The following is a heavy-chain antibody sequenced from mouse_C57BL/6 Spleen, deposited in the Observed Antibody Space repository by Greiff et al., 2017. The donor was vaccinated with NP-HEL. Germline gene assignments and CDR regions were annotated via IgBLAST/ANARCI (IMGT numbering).Heavy chain of an antibody. J-gene: IGHJ1*03. CDR3: ARFGSGYCYFDV. CDR2: ILPSIGRT. V-gene: IGHV15-2*01. Sequence: QVQLQQSGSELRSPGSSVKLSCKDFDSEVLPNAYMCWVRQKPGHGYEWIGGILPSIGRTTYGEKFEDKATWDADTLSTTAYLELNSLTSEDSAIYYCARFGSGYCYFDVWGTGTTVTVSA. CDR1: DSEVLPNAY. D-gene: IGHD1-1*01.